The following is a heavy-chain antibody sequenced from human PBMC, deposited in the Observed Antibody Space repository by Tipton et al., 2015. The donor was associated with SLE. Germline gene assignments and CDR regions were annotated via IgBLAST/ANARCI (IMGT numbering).Heavy chain of an antibody. J-gene: IGHJ3*02. CDR2: IYSGGST. Sequence: QLVQSGGGLVQPGGSLRLSCAASGFTVSSNCMSWVRQAPGKGLEWVPVIYSGGSTYYADSVKGRFTISRHNSKTTLYLQMNSLRAEDTAVYYCARASSGWYLDIWGQGTMVTVSS. D-gene: IGHD6-19*01. CDR3: ARASSGWYLDI. CDR1: GFTVSSNC. V-gene: IGHV3-53*04.